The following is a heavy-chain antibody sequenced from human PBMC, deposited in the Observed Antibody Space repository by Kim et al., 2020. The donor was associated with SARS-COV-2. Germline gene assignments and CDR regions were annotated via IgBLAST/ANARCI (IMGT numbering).Heavy chain of an antibody. CDR3: AREIVGVAGSFDY. V-gene: IGHV1-69*13. J-gene: IGHJ4*02. CDR1: GGTFSSYA. D-gene: IGHD6-19*01. CDR2: IIPIFGTA. Sequence: SVKVSCKASGGTFSSYAISWVRQAPGQGLEWMGGIIPIFGTANYAQKFQGRVTITADESTSTAYMELSSLRSEDTAVYYCAREIVGVAGSFDYWGQGTLVTVSS.